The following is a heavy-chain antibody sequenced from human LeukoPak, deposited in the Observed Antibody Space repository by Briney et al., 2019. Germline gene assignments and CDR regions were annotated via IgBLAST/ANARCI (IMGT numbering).Heavy chain of an antibody. D-gene: IGHD6-13*01. Sequence: GGSLRLSCAVSGFTFNNYAFHWVRQAPGKGLEWVSAISGSGGGTYYADSVKGRFTISRDNSKNTLYLQMNSLRAEDTAVYYCAKAEQPVDYWGQGTLVTVSS. CDR3: AKAEQPVDY. CDR2: ISGSGGGT. J-gene: IGHJ4*02. CDR1: GFTFNNYA. V-gene: IGHV3-23*01.